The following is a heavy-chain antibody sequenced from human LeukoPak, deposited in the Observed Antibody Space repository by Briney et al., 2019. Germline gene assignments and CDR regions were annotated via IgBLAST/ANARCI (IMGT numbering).Heavy chain of an antibody. V-gene: IGHV3-7*01. Sequence: GGSLRLSCAASGFTFSSYWMSWVRQAPGKGLEWVANIKQDGSEKYYVGSVKGRFTISRDNAKNSLYLQMNSLRAEDTAVYYCASNNWNDDRIDYWGQGTLVTVSS. CDR3: ASNNWNDDRIDY. D-gene: IGHD1-1*01. CDR1: GFTFSSYW. CDR2: IKQDGSEK. J-gene: IGHJ4*02.